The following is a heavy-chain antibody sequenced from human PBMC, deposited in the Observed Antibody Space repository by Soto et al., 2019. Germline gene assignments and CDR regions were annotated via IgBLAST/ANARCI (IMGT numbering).Heavy chain of an antibody. Sequence: ASVKVSCKASGYTFTGYYMHWVRQAPGQGLEWMGWINPNSGGTNYAQKFQGWVIMTRDTSISTAYMELSRLRSDDTAVYYCARSWSGYDRPDLDYWGQGTLVTVSS. CDR2: INPNSGGT. J-gene: IGHJ4*02. CDR1: GYTFTGYY. V-gene: IGHV1-2*04. CDR3: ARSWSGYDRPDLDY. D-gene: IGHD3-3*01.